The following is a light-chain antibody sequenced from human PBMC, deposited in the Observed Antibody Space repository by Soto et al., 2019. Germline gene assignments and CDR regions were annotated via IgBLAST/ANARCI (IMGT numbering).Light chain of an antibody. J-gene: IGKJ4*01. CDR2: DTS. CDR1: QGMRTD. V-gene: IGKV1-33*01. CDR3: QQYDNLGT. Sequence: QSPSSLSASFGARVTITWQASQGMRTDLNWYPQNPWKAPTLRSYDTSNRETGVPARCGGSGAGTEVTFTIRSLQPEERATDYGQQYDNLGTFGGGTKV.